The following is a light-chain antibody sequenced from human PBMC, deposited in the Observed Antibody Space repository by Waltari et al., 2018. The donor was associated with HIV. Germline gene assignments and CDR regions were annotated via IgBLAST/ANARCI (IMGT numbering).Light chain of an antibody. J-gene: IGLJ2*01. Sequence: SYELTQPPSVSVSPGQTASITCSGDQLGDKFVCWYQQRPGQPPVLVMYQDSERPAGIPERFAGSNSGNTATLTITGTQSMDEADYYCQAWDRSVVFGGGTKLTVL. CDR1: QLGDKF. CDR3: QAWDRSVV. V-gene: IGLV3-1*01. CDR2: QDS.